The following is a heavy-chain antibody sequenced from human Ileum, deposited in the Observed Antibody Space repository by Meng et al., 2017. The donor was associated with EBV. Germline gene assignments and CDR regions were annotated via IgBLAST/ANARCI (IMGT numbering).Heavy chain of an antibody. J-gene: IGHJ5*02. CDR1: GYTCTGYY. CDR2: INPNGGDR. V-gene: IGHV1-2*06. Sequence: AQRGEPGAEVRGPGPSVSDSCGSFGYTCTGYYRHWLRQAPGQGLEWMGRINPNGGDRNYAQNFHGRVTLTLDMAIHTAIMDLSSLKSDDTAVYYCARFRIQAGALDTWGQGTLVTVSS. D-gene: IGHD2/OR15-2a*01. CDR3: ARFRIQAGALDT.